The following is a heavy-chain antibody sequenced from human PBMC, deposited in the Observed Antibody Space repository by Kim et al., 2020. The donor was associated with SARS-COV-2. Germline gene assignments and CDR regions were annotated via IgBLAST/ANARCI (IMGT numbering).Heavy chain of an antibody. CDR3: ARGGVAAAIDN. CDR2: T. Sequence: TNYADSVKGRFTISRDNAMNTLYLQMDSLAAEDTAVYYCARGGVAAAIDNWGQGTLVTVSS. D-gene: IGHD2-2*01. V-gene: IGHV3-74*01. J-gene: IGHJ4*02.